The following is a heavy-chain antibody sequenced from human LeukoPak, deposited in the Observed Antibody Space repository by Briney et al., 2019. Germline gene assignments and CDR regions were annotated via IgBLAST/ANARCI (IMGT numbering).Heavy chain of an antibody. V-gene: IGHV1-2*02. CDR1: GYTFTGYY. D-gene: IGHD5-24*01. J-gene: IGHJ4*02. CDR2: INPNSGGT. Sequence: ASVKVSCKASGYTFTGYYMHWVRQAPGQGLEWMGWINPNSGGTNYAQKFQGRVTITTDESTSTAYMELSSLRSEDTAVYYCAREGDGYNYNYWGQGTLVTVSS. CDR3: AREGDGYNYNY.